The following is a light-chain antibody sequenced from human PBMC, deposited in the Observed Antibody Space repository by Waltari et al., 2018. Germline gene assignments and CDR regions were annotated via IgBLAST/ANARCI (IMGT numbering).Light chain of an antibody. CDR2: DDD. Sequence: SYTLTQPPAVSVAPGKTATLTCGGNQFGNKRVHWYQPKPGQAPVLVVSDDDDRPSGIPERFSGSNSWSTATLTISRVEAGDEADYFCQVWDSNSDHVVVFGGGTKLTVL. CDR3: QVWDSNSDHVVV. CDR1: QFGNKR. J-gene: IGLJ2*01. V-gene: IGLV3-21*03.